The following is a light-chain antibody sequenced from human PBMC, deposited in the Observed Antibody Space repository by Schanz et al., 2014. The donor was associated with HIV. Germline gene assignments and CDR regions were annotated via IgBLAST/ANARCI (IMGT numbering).Light chain of an antibody. V-gene: IGKV3-20*01. CDR3: QQYATSPWT. CDR1: QSVSSSY. J-gene: IGKJ1*01. Sequence: EIVLTQSPGTLSLSPGERATPSCRASQSVSSSYLAWYQQKPGQAPRLLIYGASSRATGIPDRFSGSGSGTDFTLTISSLQSEDFAVYYCQQYATSPWTFGQGTKVDVK. CDR2: GAS.